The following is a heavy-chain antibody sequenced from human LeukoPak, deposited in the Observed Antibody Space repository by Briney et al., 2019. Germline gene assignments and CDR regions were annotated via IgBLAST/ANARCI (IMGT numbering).Heavy chain of an antibody. J-gene: IGHJ4*02. V-gene: IGHV3-23*01. CDR1: GFTFSSYA. CDR2: VSGSGGST. Sequence: PGGSLRLSCAASGFTFSSYAMSWVRQAPGKGLEWVSAVSGSGGSTYYADSVKGRFTISRDNSKNTLYLQMNCLRAEDTAVYYCAKEPYSSGWSYFDYWGQGTLVTVSS. D-gene: IGHD6-19*01. CDR3: AKEPYSSGWSYFDY.